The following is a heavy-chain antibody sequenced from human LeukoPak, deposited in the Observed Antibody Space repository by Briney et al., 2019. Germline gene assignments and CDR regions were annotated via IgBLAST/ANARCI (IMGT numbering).Heavy chain of an antibody. D-gene: IGHD1-14*01. V-gene: IGHV4-61*08. J-gene: IGHJ4*02. CDR1: GGSISSGDYY. CDR2: IYYTGST. Sequence: KPSETLSLTCTVSGGSISSGDYYWRWIRQPPGKGLEWIGFIYYTGSTNYNPSLKSRVTISVDTSKNQFSLKLSSVTAADTAVYYCAGMRITTPTVRTLDYWGQGTLVTVSS. CDR3: AGMRITTPTVRTLDY.